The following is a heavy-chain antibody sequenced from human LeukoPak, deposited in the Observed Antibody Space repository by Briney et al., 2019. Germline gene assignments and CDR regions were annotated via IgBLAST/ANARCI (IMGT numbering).Heavy chain of an antibody. J-gene: IGHJ5*02. CDR3: AKDRVSPGFNLFDP. CDR2: INGRGDNT. D-gene: IGHD2/OR15-2a*01. CDR1: GFTFSSYA. V-gene: IGHV3-23*01. Sequence: PGGSLTLSCAASGFTFSSYAMNWVRQAPGKGLEWVSAINGRGDNTYYADFVKGRFTISRDNSKNTLYLQMKSLRAEDAAVYYCAKDRVSPGFNLFDPWGQGTLVTVSS.